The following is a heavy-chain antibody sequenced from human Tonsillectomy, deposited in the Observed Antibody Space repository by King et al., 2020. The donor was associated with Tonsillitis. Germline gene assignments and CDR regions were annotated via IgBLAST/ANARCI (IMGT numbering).Heavy chain of an antibody. CDR1: GGSISNNNYY. CDR3: ARLRFDYRWGSYRYPFDN. V-gene: IGHV4-39*01. CDR2: IYYSGST. Sequence: LQLQESGPGLVKPSETLSLTCTVSGGSISNNNYYWGWIRQPPGKGLEWIGSIYYSGSTSYNPSLKSRVTIPVDTSKNQFSLKLSSVTAAATAVYYCARLRFDYRWGSYRYPFDNWGQGILVTVSS. D-gene: IGHD3-16*02. J-gene: IGHJ4*02.